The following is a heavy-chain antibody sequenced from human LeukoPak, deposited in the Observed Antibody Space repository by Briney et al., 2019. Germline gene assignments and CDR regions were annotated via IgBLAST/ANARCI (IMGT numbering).Heavy chain of an antibody. J-gene: IGHJ4*02. CDR3: ARDPSSSAGY. V-gene: IGHV3-30*01. D-gene: IGHD6-6*01. Sequence: GGSLRLSCAASGFTFSSFVMHWVRQTPGKGLEWVAVISYDGSDKSYADSVKGRFAISRDNSKNTLFLLMNSPRVEDTGVYYCARDPSSSAGYWGQGTLVIVSS. CDR2: ISYDGSDK. CDR1: GFTFSSFV.